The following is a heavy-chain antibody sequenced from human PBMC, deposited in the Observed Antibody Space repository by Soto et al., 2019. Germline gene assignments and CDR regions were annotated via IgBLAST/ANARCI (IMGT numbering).Heavy chain of an antibody. Sequence: EVQLVESGGVVVQPGGSLRLSCAASGFTFDDYTMHWVRQAPGKGLEWVSLISWDGGSTYYADSVKGRFTISRDNSKNSLYLHRNSLRTEDTALYYCAKALGITIFGVVTSTGGMDVWGQGTTVTVSS. CDR2: ISWDGGST. CDR1: GFTFDDYT. J-gene: IGHJ6*02. V-gene: IGHV3-43*01. D-gene: IGHD3-3*01. CDR3: AKALGITIFGVVTSTGGMDV.